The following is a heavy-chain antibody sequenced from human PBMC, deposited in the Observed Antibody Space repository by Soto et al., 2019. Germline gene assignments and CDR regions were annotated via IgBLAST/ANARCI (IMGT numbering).Heavy chain of an antibody. CDR1: GFTFDDYA. D-gene: IGHD2-15*01. CDR2: ISWNSGSI. J-gene: IGHJ4*02. V-gene: IGHV3-9*01. Sequence: RRLSCAASGFTFDDYAMHWVRQAPGKGLEWVSGISWNSGSIGYADSVKGRFTISRDNAKNSLYLQMNSLRAEDTALYYCAKDRYCSGGSCYGYYFDYWGQGTLVTVSS. CDR3: AKDRYCSGGSCYGYYFDY.